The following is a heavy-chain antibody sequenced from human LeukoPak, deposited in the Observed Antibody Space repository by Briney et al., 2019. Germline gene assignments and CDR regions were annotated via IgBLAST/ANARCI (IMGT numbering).Heavy chain of an antibody. CDR3: ARGRSPYGGVYYFDY. J-gene: IGHJ4*02. Sequence: ASVKVSCKASGYAFTSYYMHWVRQAPGQGLEWVGVINPSGGSTSYVQKFQGRVTMTSDTSTSTVYMELSSLRSEDTAVYYCARGRSPYGGVYYFDYWGQGTLVTVSS. CDR2: INPSGGST. D-gene: IGHD4-23*01. V-gene: IGHV1-46*01. CDR1: GYAFTSYY.